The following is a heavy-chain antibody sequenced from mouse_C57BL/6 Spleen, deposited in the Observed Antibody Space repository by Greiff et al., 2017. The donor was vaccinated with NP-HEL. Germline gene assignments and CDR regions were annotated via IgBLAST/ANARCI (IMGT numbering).Heavy chain of an antibody. CDR3: TRLTGTSYYFDY. J-gene: IGHJ2*01. CDR2: IRNKANNHAT. V-gene: IGHV6-6*01. Sequence: EVKVVESGGGLVQPGGSMKLSCAASGFTFSDAWMDWVRQSPEKGLEWVAEIRNKANNHATYYAESVKGRFTISRDDSKSSVYLQMNSLRAEDTGIYYCTRLTGTSYYFDYGGQGTTLTVSS. CDR1: GFTFSDAW. D-gene: IGHD4-1*01.